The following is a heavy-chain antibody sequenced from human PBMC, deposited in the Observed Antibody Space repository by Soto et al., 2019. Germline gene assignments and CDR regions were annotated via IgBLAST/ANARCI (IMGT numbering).Heavy chain of an antibody. CDR3: ARAVAYSSSSGWCDP. CDR1: GGTFSSYA. J-gene: IGHJ5*02. CDR2: IIPIFGTA. Sequence: SVKVSCKASGGTFSSYAISWVRQAPGQGLEWMGGIIPIFGTANYAQKFQGRVTITADKSTSTAYMELSSLRSADTAVYYCARAVAYSSSSGWCDPWGQGTLVSAPS. D-gene: IGHD6-6*01. V-gene: IGHV1-69*06.